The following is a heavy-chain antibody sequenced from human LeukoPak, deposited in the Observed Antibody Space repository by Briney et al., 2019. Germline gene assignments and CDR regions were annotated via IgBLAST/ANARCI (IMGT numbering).Heavy chain of an antibody. Sequence: GGSLRLSCAASGFTFSSYWMSWVRQAPGEGLEWVANIKQDGSEKYYVDSVKGRFTISRDNAKNSLYLQMNSLRAEDTAVYYCARTGGYYDSSGYSSGEFDYWGQGTLVTVSS. CDR3: ARTGGYYDSSGYSSGEFDY. J-gene: IGHJ4*02. V-gene: IGHV3-7*01. CDR1: GFTFSSYW. D-gene: IGHD3-22*01. CDR2: IKQDGSEK.